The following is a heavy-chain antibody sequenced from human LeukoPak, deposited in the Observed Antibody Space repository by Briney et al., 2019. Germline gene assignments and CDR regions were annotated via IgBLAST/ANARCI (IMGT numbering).Heavy chain of an antibody. CDR3: AKVAAGTRYFDY. CDR2: ISYDGSNK. V-gene: IGHV3-30*18. D-gene: IGHD6-13*01. Sequence: GRSLRLSCAASGFTFSSYGMHWVRQAPGKGLEWVAVISYDGSNKYYADSVKGRFTISRDNSKNTLYLQMNSLRAEDTAVYYCAKVAAGTRYFDYWGQGTLVTVSS. CDR1: GFTFSSYG. J-gene: IGHJ4*02.